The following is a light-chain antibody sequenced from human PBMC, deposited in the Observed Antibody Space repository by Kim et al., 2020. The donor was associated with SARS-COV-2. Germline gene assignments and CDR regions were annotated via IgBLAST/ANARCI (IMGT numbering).Light chain of an antibody. CDR2: TAS. J-gene: IGKJ4*01. V-gene: IGKV1-5*03. Sequence: DIQMTQSPSTLSASVGDRVTMTCRASQTINSWLAWYQQKPGKAPKLLIYTASTIQNGVPSRFSGSKSGTEFTLTIISLQPDDFASFYCLHYNGYPLTFGGGTKVDIK. CDR1: QTINSW. CDR3: LHYNGYPLT.